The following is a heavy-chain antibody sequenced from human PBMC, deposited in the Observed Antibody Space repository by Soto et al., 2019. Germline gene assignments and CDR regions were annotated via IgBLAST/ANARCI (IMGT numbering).Heavy chain of an antibody. CDR2: INHSGST. V-gene: IGHV4-34*01. J-gene: IGHJ4*02. CDR1: GGSFSGYY. Sequence: LSLTCAVYGGSFSGYYWSWIRQPPGKGLEWIGEINHSGSTNYNPSLKSRVTISVDTSKNQFSLKLSSVTAADTAVYYCARTRLEQLEPFDYWGQGTLVTVSS. D-gene: IGHD6-6*01. CDR3: ARTRLEQLEPFDY.